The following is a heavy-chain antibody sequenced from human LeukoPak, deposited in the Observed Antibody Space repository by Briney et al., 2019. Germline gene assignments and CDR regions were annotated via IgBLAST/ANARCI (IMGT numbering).Heavy chain of an antibody. D-gene: IGHD3-10*01. J-gene: IGHJ6*02. CDR3: ARVLLWFGEPSRGMDV. V-gene: IGHV3-21*01. Sequence: GGSLRLSCAASGFTFSSYNMNWVRQAPGKGLEWVSSISSSSSYIYYADSVKGRFTISRDNAKNSLYLQMNSLRAEDTAVYYCARVLLWFGEPSRGMDVWGQGTTVTVSS. CDR1: GFTFSSYN. CDR2: ISSSSSYI.